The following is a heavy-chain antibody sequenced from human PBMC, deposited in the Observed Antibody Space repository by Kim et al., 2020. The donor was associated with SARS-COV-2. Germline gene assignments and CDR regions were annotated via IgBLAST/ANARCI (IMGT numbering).Heavy chain of an antibody. CDR3: ARDPGNNWNYGVGFDI. CDR1: GYTFTSYA. D-gene: IGHD1-7*01. Sequence: ASVKVSCKASGYTFTSYAMNWVRQAPGQGLEWMGWINTNTGNPTYAQGFTGRFVFSLDTSVSTAYLQISSLKAEDTAVYYCARDPGNNWNYGVGFDIWGQGTMVTVSS. V-gene: IGHV7-4-1*02. CDR2: INTNTGNP. J-gene: IGHJ3*02.